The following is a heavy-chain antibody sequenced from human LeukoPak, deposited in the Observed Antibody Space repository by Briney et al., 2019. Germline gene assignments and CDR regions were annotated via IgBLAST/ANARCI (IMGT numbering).Heavy chain of an antibody. J-gene: IGHJ4*02. V-gene: IGHV4-39*02. CDR3: AKDTWLAY. CDR1: GGPISNNNHY. D-gene: IGHD3-10*01. Sequence: ASETLSLTCTVSGGPISNNNHYWGWTRQPPGKGLEWIGMINDIGSTHYNPSLKSRVTISVDTSKNQFSLKLSSVTAADTAVYYCAKDTWLAYWGQGTLVTVSS. CDR2: INDIGST.